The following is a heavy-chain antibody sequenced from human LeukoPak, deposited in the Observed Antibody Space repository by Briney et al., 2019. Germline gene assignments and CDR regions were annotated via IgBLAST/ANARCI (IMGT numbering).Heavy chain of an antibody. CDR3: ARGVRYSNYYYYYYMDV. J-gene: IGHJ6*03. Sequence: SETLSLTCAVYGGSFSGYYWSWIRQPPGKGLEWIGEINHSGSTNYNPSLKSRVTISVDTSKNQFSLKLSSVTAADTAVCYCARGVRYSNYYYYYYMDVWGKGTTVTVSS. CDR2: INHSGST. CDR1: GGSFSGYY. D-gene: IGHD4-11*01. V-gene: IGHV4-34*01.